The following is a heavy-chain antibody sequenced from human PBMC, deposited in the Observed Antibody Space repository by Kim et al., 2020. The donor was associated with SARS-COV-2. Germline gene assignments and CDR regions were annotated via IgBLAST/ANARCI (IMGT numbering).Heavy chain of an antibody. CDR2: ISAYNGNT. J-gene: IGHJ4*02. CDR3: AREVHIYRVAVAEGGGY. V-gene: IGHV1-18*01. Sequence: ASVKVSCKASGYTFTSYGISWVRQAPGQGLEWMGCISAYNGNTNYAQKLQGRVTMTTDTSTSTAYMELRSLRSDDTAVYYCAREVHIYRVAVAEGGGYWGQGTLVTVSS. CDR1: GYTFTSYG. D-gene: IGHD6-19*01.